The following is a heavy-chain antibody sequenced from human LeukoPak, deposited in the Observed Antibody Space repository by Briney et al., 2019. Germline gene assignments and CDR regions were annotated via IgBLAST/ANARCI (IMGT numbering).Heavy chain of an antibody. J-gene: IGHJ4*02. CDR2: IWFDGSNR. CDR3: ARDTSGYYDY. Sequence: GGSLRLSCEASGFTFRNYGMHWVRHAPGKGLDWVGVIWFDGSNRYYADSVKGRFTISRDNSKNTLYLQVNSVRAEDTAVYYCARDTSGYYDYWGQGALVTVSS. CDR1: GFTFRNYG. D-gene: IGHD2-15*01. V-gene: IGHV3-33*01.